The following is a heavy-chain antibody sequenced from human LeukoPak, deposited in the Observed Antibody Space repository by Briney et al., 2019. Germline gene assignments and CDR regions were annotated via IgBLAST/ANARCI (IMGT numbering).Heavy chain of an antibody. J-gene: IGHJ4*02. CDR2: IYYSGST. CDR1: GGSISSYY. V-gene: IGHV4-59*12. Sequence: SETLSLTCTVSGGSISSYYWSWIRQPPGKGLEWIGYIYYSGSTNYNPSLKSRVTISVDTSKNQFSLKLSSVTAADTAVYYCAREGGRSGTTVDYWGQGTLVTVSS. CDR3: AREGGRSGTTVDY. D-gene: IGHD1-7*01.